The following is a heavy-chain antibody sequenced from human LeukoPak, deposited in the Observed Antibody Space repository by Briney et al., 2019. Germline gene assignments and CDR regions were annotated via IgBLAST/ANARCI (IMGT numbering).Heavy chain of an antibody. CDR1: GGSISSSNW. D-gene: IGHD6-13*01. CDR2: IYHSGST. V-gene: IGHV4-4*02. J-gene: IGHJ4*02. CDR3: AREIAAAGTFDY. Sequence: KASETLSLTCAVSGGSISSSNWWSWVRQPPGKGLEWIGEIYHSGSTNYNPSLKSRVTISVNKSKNQFSLKLSSVTAADTAVYYCAREIAAAGTFDYWGQGTLVTVSS.